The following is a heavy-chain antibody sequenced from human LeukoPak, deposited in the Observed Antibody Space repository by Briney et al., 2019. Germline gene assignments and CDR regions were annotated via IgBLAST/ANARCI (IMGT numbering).Heavy chain of an antibody. J-gene: IGHJ5*02. CDR2: IYTSGST. CDR3: ARTKYDFWSGPFDP. CDR1: GGSISSGSYY. V-gene: IGHV4-61*02. D-gene: IGHD3-3*01. Sequence: SETLSLTCTVSGGSISSGSYYWSWIRQPAGKGLEWIGRIYTSGSTNYNPSLKSRVTISVDTSKNQFSLKLSSVTAADTAVYYCARTKYDFWSGPFDPWGQGTLVTVSS.